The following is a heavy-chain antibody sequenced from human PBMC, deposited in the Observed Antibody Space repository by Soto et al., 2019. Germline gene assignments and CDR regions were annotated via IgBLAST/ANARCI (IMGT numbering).Heavy chain of an antibody. CDR3: ARDNSGWRWLPDV. Sequence: SGPTLVNPTQTRTLTCTFSGFSRNTGGGGVGWIRQPPGKALGWLALIYWNDDQRYSPSLKSRLTITKDTSRNQVVLTMTNMDPVDKAKYYCARDNSGWRWLPDVWGQGTTVTVSS. D-gene: IGHD2-21*01. CDR1: GFSRNTGGGG. CDR2: IYWNDDQ. V-gene: IGHV2-5*01. J-gene: IGHJ6*02.